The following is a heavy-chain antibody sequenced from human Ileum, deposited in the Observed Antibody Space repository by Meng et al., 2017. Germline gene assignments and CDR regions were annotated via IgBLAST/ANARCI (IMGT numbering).Heavy chain of an antibody. CDR1: CGSFGANY. Sequence: QVQPQQWGAGLVKPSETLSLTCVVYCGSFGANYWTWIRQRPGKGLEWIGEINHNGNTNYKPSLKSRVTISVDTSKKQFSLRLTSVTAADTAVYYCASARYDNWGQGTLVTVSS. J-gene: IGHJ4*02. V-gene: IGHV4-34*01. CDR2: INHNGNT. CDR3: ASARYDN.